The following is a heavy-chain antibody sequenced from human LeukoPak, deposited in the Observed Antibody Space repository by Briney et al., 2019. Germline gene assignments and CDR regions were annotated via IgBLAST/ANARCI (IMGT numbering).Heavy chain of an antibody. CDR1: GGSISSYY. D-gene: IGHD5/OR15-5a*01. J-gene: IGHJ6*03. CDR2: IYYSGST. CDR3: ARHVVSTMAPYYYMDV. V-gene: IGHV4-59*05. Sequence: PSETLSLTCTVSGGSISSYYWSWIRQPAGKGLEWIGRIYYSGSTYYNPSLKSRVTISVDTSKNQFSLKLSSVTAADTAVYYCARHVVSTMAPYYYMDVWGKGTTVTVSS.